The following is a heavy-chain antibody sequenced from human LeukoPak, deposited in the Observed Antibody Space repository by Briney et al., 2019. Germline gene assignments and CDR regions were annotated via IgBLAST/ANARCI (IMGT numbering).Heavy chain of an antibody. CDR1: GGSISNYY. J-gene: IGHJ4*02. CDR2: FYYSGST. CDR3: ARGGGYYDSSGYAD. Sequence: NPSEALSLTCTVSGGSISNYYWSWIRQPPGKGLEWIGYFYYSGSTNYNPSLKSRVTISVDTSKNQFSLKLSSVTAADTAVYYCARGGGYYDSSGYADWGQGTLVTVSS. D-gene: IGHD3-22*01. V-gene: IGHV4-59*01.